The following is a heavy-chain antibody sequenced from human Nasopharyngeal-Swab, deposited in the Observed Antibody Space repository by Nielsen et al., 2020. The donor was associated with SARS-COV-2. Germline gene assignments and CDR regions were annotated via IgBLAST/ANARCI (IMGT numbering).Heavy chain of an antibody. V-gene: IGHV4-34*01. CDR2: INHSGTT. CDR3: ASWNYYDSSGYLS. J-gene: IGHJ4*02. CDR1: GGSFSGHY. D-gene: IGHD3-22*01. Sequence: SETLSLTCAVSGGSFSGHYWTWIRQPPGKGLEWIGEINHSGTTSYNPSLKSRVTISVDTSKNQFSLKLSSVTAADTALYYCASWNYYDSSGYLSRGQGTLVTVSS.